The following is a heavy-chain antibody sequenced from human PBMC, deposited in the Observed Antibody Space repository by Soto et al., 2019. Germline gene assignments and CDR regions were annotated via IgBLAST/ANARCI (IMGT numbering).Heavy chain of an antibody. CDR3: TRADRVEVACISYFLGY. Sequence: QVQLVQSGAEVKKPGASVKVSCKAAGYTLTNYDINWVRQAIGQGLEWMGWMNPNTGNTGNAQKIQGRVTMTRNNSISTAYMELSSLRSEDTDVYDCTRADRVEVACISYFLGYWGQGALVTVSS. CDR2: MNPNTGNT. CDR1: GYTLTNYD. D-gene: IGHD6-19*01. J-gene: IGHJ4*02. V-gene: IGHV1-8*01.